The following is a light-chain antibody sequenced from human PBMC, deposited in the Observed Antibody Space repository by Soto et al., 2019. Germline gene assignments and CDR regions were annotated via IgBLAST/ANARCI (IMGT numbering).Light chain of an antibody. Sequence: DIVMTQSPDSLAVSLGERATINCKSSQSVLHSSNNKNYLAWYQRNPGQPPKLLIYWASTRESGVPDRFTGSGSGTDFTLTISSLQAEDVAVYYCQQYFGPPQTFGQGTKVEI. CDR3: QQYFGPPQT. CDR2: WAS. CDR1: QSVLHSSNNKNY. V-gene: IGKV4-1*01. J-gene: IGKJ1*01.